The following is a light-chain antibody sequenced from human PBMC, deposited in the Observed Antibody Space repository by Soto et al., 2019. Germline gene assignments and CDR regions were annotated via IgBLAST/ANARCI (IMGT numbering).Light chain of an antibody. J-gene: IGKJ1*01. CDR3: QQYASSRT. CDR1: QSVSSRY. Sequence: EIVLTQSPVTLSLSPGERATLSCRASQSVSSRYFAWYQQKPGQAPRLLIYAASSRATGIPDRFSGSGSGTDFPLTISRLEPEDVAVYYCQQYASSRTFGPGTKVE. CDR2: AAS. V-gene: IGKV3-20*01.